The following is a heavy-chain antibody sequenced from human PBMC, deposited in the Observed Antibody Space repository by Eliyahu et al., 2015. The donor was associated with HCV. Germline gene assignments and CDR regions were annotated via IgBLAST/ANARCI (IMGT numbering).Heavy chain of an antibody. CDR1: GFTFEDYT. CDR2: IRWDGSNA. V-gene: IGHV3-43*01. D-gene: IGHD5-24*01. J-gene: IGHJ4*02. Sequence: VQPGGSLRLSCAASGFTFEDYTMHWVRQVPGKGLEWVSLIRWDGSNAYYADSVKGRFTISRDNSKSSLYLQMSRLRTEDTALYFCAKSGNGYIHFDNWGQGTLVTVSS. CDR3: AKSGNGYIHFDN.